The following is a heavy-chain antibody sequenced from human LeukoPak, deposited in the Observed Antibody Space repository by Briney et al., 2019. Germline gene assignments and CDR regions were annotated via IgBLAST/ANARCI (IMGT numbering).Heavy chain of an antibody. D-gene: IGHD3/OR15-3a*01. V-gene: IGHV1-69*10. CDR3: VLGGAVDFLTGDSKNCFDL. CDR2: IIPLSGKQ. Sequence: VASVRVSCKASGDTFNSYAISWVRQAPGQGLEWMGGIIPLSGKQNYGQTVQGRVTISRDKTKKTVYVEMSSLTDDDTAVYYCVLGGAVDFLTGDSKNCFDLWGQGTLVIVSS. J-gene: IGHJ5*02. CDR1: GDTFNSYA.